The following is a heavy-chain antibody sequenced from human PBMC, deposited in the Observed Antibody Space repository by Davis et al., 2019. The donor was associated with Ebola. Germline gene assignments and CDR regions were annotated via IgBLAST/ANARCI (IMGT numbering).Heavy chain of an antibody. J-gene: IGHJ5*02. V-gene: IGHV1-69*04. D-gene: IGHD2-2*02. Sequence: SVKVSCKASGGTFSSYAISWVRQAPGQGLEWMGRIIPILGIANYAQKFQGRVTITADKSTSTACMELSSLRSEDTAVYYCARVECSSTSCYTWNWFDPWGQGTLVTVSS. CDR1: GGTFSSYA. CDR2: IIPILGIA. CDR3: ARVECSSTSCYTWNWFDP.